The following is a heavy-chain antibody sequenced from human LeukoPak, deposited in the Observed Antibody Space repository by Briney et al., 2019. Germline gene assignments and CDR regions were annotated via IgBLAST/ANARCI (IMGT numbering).Heavy chain of an antibody. Sequence: GASVKVSCKASGGTFSSYAISWVRQAPGQGLEWMGRIIPILGIANYAQKFQGRVTITADKSTSTAYIELSSLRSEDTAVYCCARDHTKYCSSISCYLDYWGQGTLVTVSS. V-gene: IGHV1-69*04. D-gene: IGHD2-2*01. J-gene: IGHJ4*02. CDR2: IIPILGIA. CDR3: ARDHTKYCSSISCYLDY. CDR1: GGTFSSYA.